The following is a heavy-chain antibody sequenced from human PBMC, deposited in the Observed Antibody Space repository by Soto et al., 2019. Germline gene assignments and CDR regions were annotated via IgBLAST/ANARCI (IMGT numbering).Heavy chain of an antibody. CDR1: GGSISGHY. D-gene: IGHD3-3*01. CDR2: ISYSGST. V-gene: IGHV4-59*11. Sequence: SETLSLTCTVSGGSISGHYWSWIRQPPGKGLQYIGYISYSGSTNYNPTLKSRVTVSVDTSNNQFSLRLSSVTAADTAVYYCARDVGLQHDTGYYDFWSGKNNWFDPWGQGTLVTVSS. J-gene: IGHJ5*02. CDR3: ARDVGLQHDTGYYDFWSGKNNWFDP.